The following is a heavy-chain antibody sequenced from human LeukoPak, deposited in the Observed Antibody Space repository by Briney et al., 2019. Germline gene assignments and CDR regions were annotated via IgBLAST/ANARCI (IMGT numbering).Heavy chain of an antibody. V-gene: IGHV3-11*06. J-gene: IGHJ4*02. CDR1: GFTFSDYS. CDR3: ARDRATAMFDY. CDR2: ISPSTGFT. Sequence: PGGSLRLSCAASGFTFSDYSMSWIRQAPGKGLEWISYISPSTGFTEYADSVRGRFTISRDNAKNTLYLQMNSLRAEDTAVYYCARDRATAMFDYWAQGTLVTVSS. D-gene: IGHD5-18*01.